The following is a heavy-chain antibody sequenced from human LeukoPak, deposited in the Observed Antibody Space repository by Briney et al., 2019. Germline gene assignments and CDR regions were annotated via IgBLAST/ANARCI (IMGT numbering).Heavy chain of an antibody. V-gene: IGHV3-21*01. D-gene: IGHD6-13*01. Sequence: GGSLRLSCAASGFTFSSYSMNWVRQAPGKGLEWVSSICSSSSYIYYADSVKGRFTISRDNAKNSLYLQMNSLRAEDTAVYYCASMGWAAAGDKGGYFDYWGQGTLVTVSS. CDR2: ICSSSSYI. CDR3: ASMGWAAAGDKGGYFDY. J-gene: IGHJ4*02. CDR1: GFTFSSYS.